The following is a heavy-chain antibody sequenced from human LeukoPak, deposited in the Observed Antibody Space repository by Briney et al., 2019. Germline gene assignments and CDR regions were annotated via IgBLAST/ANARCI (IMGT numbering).Heavy chain of an antibody. V-gene: IGHV3-20*04. J-gene: IGHJ4*02. CDR3: ARAGGDCGDGYAYFDY. Sequence: GGSLRLSCAASGFTFDDYGMSWVRQAPGKGLEWVSGINWNGGSTGYADSVKGRFTISRDNAKNSLYLQMNSLRAEDTALYYCARAGGDCGDGYAYFDYWGQGTLVTVSS. D-gene: IGHD2-21*02. CDR1: GFTFDDYG. CDR2: INWNGGST.